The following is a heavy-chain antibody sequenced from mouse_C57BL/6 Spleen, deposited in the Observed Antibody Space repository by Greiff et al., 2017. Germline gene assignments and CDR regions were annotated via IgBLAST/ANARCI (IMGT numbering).Heavy chain of an antibody. J-gene: IGHJ1*03. D-gene: IGHD1-1*01. CDR1: GYSITSGYY. Sequence: EVQLQQSGPGLVKPSQSLSLTCSVTGYSITSGYYWNWIRQFPGNKLEWMGYISYDGSNNYNPSLKNRISITRDTSKNQFFLKLNSVTTEDTATYYCARGSIDYYGSSWYFDVWGTGTTVTVSS. CDR2: ISYDGSN. CDR3: ARGSIDYYGSSWYFDV. V-gene: IGHV3-6*01.